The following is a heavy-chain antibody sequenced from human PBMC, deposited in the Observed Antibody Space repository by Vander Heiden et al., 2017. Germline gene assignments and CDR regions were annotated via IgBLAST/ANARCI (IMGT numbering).Heavy chain of an antibody. Sequence: EVQLVESGGGLVQPGGSLRLSCAASGFTFSSYWMSWVRQAPGKGLEWVANIKQDGSEKYYVDSVKGRFTISRDNAKNSLYLQMNSLRAEDTAVYYCARTGGDYVTSDYYYYHGMDVWGQGTTVTVSS. V-gene: IGHV3-7*01. CDR1: GFTFSSYW. D-gene: IGHD4-17*01. CDR3: ARTGGDYVTSDYYYYHGMDV. J-gene: IGHJ6*02. CDR2: IKQDGSEK.